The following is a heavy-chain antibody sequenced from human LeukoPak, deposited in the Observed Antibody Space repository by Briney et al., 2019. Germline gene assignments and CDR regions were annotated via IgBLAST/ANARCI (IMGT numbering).Heavy chain of an antibody. D-gene: IGHD5-18*01. J-gene: IGHJ3*02. CDR1: GGSISSYY. V-gene: IGHV4-59*01. Sequence: NPSETLSLTCTVSGGSISSYYWSWIRQPPGKGLEWIGYIYYSGSTNYNPSLKSRVTISVDTSKNQFSLKLSSVTAADTAVYYCAGGTAMVTQDAFDIWGQGTMVTVSS. CDR2: IYYSGST. CDR3: AGGTAMVTQDAFDI.